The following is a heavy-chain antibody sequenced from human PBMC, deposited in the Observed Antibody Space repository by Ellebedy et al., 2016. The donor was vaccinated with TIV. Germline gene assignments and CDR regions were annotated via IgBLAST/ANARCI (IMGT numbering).Heavy chain of an antibody. CDR2: IYWDNDD. Sequence: SGPTLVXPTETLTLTCTFSGFSLTATGEGVGWVRQPPGKALDWLAIIYWDNDDRYSSSMRSRLRITKDTSRRKVVLTMTNMDPVDTGTYYCVQIMITYGGVTRTDAFDVWGQGILVTVSS. CDR1: GFSLTATGEG. J-gene: IGHJ3*01. V-gene: IGHV2-5*04. D-gene: IGHD3-16*01. CDR3: VQIMITYGGVTRTDAFDV.